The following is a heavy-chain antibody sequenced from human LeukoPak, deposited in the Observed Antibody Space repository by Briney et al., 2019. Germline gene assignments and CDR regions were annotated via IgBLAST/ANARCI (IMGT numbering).Heavy chain of an antibody. J-gene: IGHJ4*02. CDR3: ASSAGGLIDC. Sequence: PGGSLRLSCAASGFPFSNYDMHWVRQAPGKGLEWVAVIWFDGSNKFYADSVKGRFTISRDNSKNMLYLQMNSLRAEDTAVYYCASSAGGLIDCWGQGTLVIVSS. D-gene: IGHD6-13*01. V-gene: IGHV3-33*01. CDR2: IWFDGSNK. CDR1: GFPFSNYD.